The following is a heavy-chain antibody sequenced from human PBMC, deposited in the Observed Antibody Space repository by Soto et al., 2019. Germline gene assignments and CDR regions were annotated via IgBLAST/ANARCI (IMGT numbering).Heavy chain of an antibody. CDR1: GYTFTNNV. CDR2: VNAGNDNT. V-gene: IGHV1-3*01. Sequence: QVHLVQSGAEVKKPGASVKVSCKTSGYTFTNNVIHWVRQAPGQRLEWMGWVNAGNDNTKWSREFQGRLTLTKDTSATTAYLELSSLTSEATAIYFCAREVPYGYSRFDSWGQGTLVTVSS. CDR3: AREVPYGYSRFDS. D-gene: IGHD5-18*01. J-gene: IGHJ4*02.